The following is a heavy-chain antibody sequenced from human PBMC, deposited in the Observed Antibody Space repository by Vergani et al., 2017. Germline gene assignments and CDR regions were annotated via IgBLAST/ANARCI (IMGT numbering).Heavy chain of an antibody. D-gene: IGHD3-22*01. J-gene: IGHJ3*02. Sequence: QVQLQQWGAGLLKPSETLSLTCAVYGGSFSGYYWSWIRQPPGKGLEWIGYIYYSGSTNYNPSLKSRVTISVDTSKNQFSLKLSSVTAADTAVYYCARGTMIVSDAFDIWGQGTMVTVSS. V-gene: IGHV4-34*11. CDR2: IYYSGST. CDR3: ARGTMIVSDAFDI. CDR1: GGSFSGYY.